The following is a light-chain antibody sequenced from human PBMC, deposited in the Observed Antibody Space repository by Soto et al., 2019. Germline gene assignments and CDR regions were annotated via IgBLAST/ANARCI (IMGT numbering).Light chain of an antibody. J-gene: IGLJ1*01. CDR1: SSDVGGHNY. Sequence: QSVLTQPASVSGSPGQSITISCTGTSSDVGGHNYVSWYQQHPGKAPKLMIYEVSNRPSGVSNRFSGSKSGNTASLTISGLQAEDEADYYCSSYTSSSTPYYVFGTGTKLTVL. CDR2: EVS. V-gene: IGLV2-14*01. CDR3: SSYTSSSTPYYV.